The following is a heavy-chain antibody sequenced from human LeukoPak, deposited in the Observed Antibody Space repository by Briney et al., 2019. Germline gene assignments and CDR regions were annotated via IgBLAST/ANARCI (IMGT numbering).Heavy chain of an antibody. J-gene: IGHJ4*02. V-gene: IGHV1-46*01. CDR2: INPGDGRT. CDR1: GYTFTSYY. CDR3: ARDLSGNHYGHFDY. D-gene: IGHD1-26*01. Sequence: ASVEVSCKASGYTFTSYYMHWVRQAPGHGLEWMGIINPGDGRTTYPQKFQGRVTMTRDTSTSTVYMELSSLRSEDTAVYYCARDLSGNHYGHFDYWGQGTLVTVSS.